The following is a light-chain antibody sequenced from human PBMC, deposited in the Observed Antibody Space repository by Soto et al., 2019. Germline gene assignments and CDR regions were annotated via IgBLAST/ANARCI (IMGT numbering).Light chain of an antibody. CDR2: DVS. J-gene: IGLJ1*01. V-gene: IGLV2-11*01. Sequence: QSALTQPPSVSGSPGQSVTISCTGTSSDIGGYNYVSWYQQLPGNAPKLMNYDVSKRPSGVPDRFSGSNSGNTASLTISGLQAEDEADYYGCSYAGTTHVFGTGTKVTVL. CDR3: CSYAGTTHV. CDR1: SSDIGGYNY.